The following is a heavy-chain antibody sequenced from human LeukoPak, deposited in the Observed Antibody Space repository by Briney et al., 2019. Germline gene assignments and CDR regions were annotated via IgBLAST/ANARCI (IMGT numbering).Heavy chain of an antibody. V-gene: IGHV4-34*01. CDR3: AREIGYCAGGSCYFGAFDM. Sequence: SGTLSLTCAVYGGSFSGYYWSWIRQPPGKGLEWIGEINHSGSTNYNPSLKSRVTISVDTSKNQFSLKLNSVTAADTAVYFCAREIGYCAGGSCYFGAFDMWGQGTKVRVSS. J-gene: IGHJ3*02. D-gene: IGHD2-15*01. CDR1: GGSFSGYY. CDR2: INHSGST.